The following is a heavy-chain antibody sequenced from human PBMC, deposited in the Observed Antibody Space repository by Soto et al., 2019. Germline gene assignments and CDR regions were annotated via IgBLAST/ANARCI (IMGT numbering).Heavy chain of an antibody. V-gene: IGHV3-30-3*01. CDR3: ARELRIVALDY. Sequence: QVQLVESGGGVVQPGRSLRLSCAASGFTFSSYAMHWVRQAPGKGLEWVAVISYDGSNKYYADSVKGRFTISRDNSKNTLYLQMNSLSAEDTAVYYCARELRIVALDYWGQGTLVTVSS. CDR2: ISYDGSNK. J-gene: IGHJ4*02. CDR1: GFTFSSYA. D-gene: IGHD5-12*01.